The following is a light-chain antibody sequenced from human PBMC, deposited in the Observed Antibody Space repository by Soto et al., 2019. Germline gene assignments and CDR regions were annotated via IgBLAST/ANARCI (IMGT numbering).Light chain of an antibody. J-gene: IGKJ4*01. V-gene: IGKV3-20*01. CDR3: QQYESSPLT. Sequence: EIVLTQSRDTLSLSPGERATLSCRASQSVSSSFLAWYHQKPGQAPRLLIYRASGRATGIPDRFTGSGSGTDFTLTISRLEPEDFAEYYCQQYESSPLTVGGGTKVEIK. CDR2: RAS. CDR1: QSVSSSF.